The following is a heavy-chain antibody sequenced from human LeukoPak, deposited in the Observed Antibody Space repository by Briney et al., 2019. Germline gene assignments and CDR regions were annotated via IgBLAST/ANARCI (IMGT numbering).Heavy chain of an antibody. CDR2: IRCDGSDK. CDR1: GFTFSSYG. CDR3: AKDRPYSSGWYGALDI. Sequence: PGGSLRLSCAASGFTFSSYGMHWVRQAPGKGLEWVAFIRCDGSDKFYADSVKGRFTISRDNSKNTLYLQMNSLRAEDTAVYYCAKDRPYSSGWYGALDIWGQVTMVTVSS. D-gene: IGHD6-19*01. V-gene: IGHV3-30*02. J-gene: IGHJ3*02.